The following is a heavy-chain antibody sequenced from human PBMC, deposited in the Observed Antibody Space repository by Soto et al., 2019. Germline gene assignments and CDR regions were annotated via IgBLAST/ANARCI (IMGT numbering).Heavy chain of an antibody. J-gene: IGHJ4*02. V-gene: IGHV1-69*02. CDR3: ARGSISSWDKPEGFCDY. CDR1: GGTFSSYT. Sequence: QVQLVQSGAEVKKPGSSVKVSCKASGGTFSSYTISWVRQAPGQGLEWMGRIIPILGIANYAQKFQGRVTITADKSTSTAYMELSSLRSEDTAVYYCARGSISSWDKPEGFCDYWGQGTLVTVSS. D-gene: IGHD6-13*01. CDR2: IIPILGIA.